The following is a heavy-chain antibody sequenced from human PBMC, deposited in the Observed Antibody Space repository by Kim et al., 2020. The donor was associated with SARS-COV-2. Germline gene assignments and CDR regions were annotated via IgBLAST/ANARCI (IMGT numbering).Heavy chain of an antibody. CDR1: GGSFSGYY. Sequence: SETLSLTCAVYGGSFSGYYWSWIRQPPGKGLEWIGEINHSGSTNYNPSLKSRGPISLDTSKNQFSLTLSSVTAADTAVYYCARLQVGMIFGVVIDPYYYYGMDVWGQGTRVTVSS. CDR3: ARLQVGMIFGVVIDPYYYYGMDV. D-gene: IGHD3-3*01. V-gene: IGHV4-34*01. J-gene: IGHJ6*02. CDR2: INHSGST.